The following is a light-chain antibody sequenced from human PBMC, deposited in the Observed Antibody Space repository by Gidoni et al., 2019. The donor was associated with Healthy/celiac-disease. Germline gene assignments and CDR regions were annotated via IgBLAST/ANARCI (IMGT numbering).Light chain of an antibody. J-gene: IGKJ1*01. CDR2: GAS. CDR3: QQYGSSPRT. CDR1: QSVSSSY. Sequence: ELVLTQSPGTLSLSPGERATLSCRASQSVSSSYVAWYQQKPGQAPRLLICGASSRATGIPDRFSGSGSGTDVTLTISRLEPEDFAVYYCQQYGSSPRTFGQGTKVEIK. V-gene: IGKV3-20*01.